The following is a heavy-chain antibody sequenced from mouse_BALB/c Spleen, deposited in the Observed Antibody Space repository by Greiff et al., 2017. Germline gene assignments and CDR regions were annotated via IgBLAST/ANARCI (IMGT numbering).Heavy chain of an antibody. V-gene: IGHV8-8*01. CDR1: GFSLSTSGMS. CDR3: ARIAPGDGNYVPWFAD. CDR2: IWWNDDK. D-gene: IGHD2-1*01. Sequence: QVTLKVCGPGILQPSQTLSLTCSSSGFSLSTSGMSVGWIRQPSGQGLEWLAHIWWNDDKYYNPALKSRLTLSKDTSNNQVFLKIASVVTADTATDYWARIAPGDGNYVPWFADWGQGTLVTVSA. J-gene: IGHJ3*01.